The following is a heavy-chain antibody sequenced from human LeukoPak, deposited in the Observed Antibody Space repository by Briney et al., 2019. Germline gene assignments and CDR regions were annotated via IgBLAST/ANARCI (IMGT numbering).Heavy chain of an antibody. D-gene: IGHD3-9*01. CDR1: GGSISSYY. Sequence: PSETLSLTCTVSGGSISSYYWTWIRQPPGKALEWIGYIYYSGSTNHNPSLKSRATISVDTSKTQFFLKLRSVAAADTAVYYCARLSNYDILTGNSWFDSWGQGTLVTVSS. CDR3: ARLSNYDILTGNSWFDS. CDR2: IYYSGST. J-gene: IGHJ5*01. V-gene: IGHV4-59*08.